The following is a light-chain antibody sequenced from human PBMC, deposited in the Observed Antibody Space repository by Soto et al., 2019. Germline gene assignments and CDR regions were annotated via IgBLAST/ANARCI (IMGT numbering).Light chain of an antibody. CDR2: GAS. Sequence: EIVLAQSPGTLSLSPGERATLSCRASQSVTNSFLAWYQQKPGQAPRLLIYGASRRAPGIPDRFTGSGSGTDFTLTISRLEPEDFAVYYCQQYVSSPWAFGPGTKVEI. CDR1: QSVTNSF. CDR3: QQYVSSPWA. J-gene: IGKJ1*01. V-gene: IGKV3-20*01.